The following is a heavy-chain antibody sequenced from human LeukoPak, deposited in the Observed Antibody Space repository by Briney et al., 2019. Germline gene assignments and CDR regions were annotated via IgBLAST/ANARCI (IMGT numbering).Heavy chain of an antibody. D-gene: IGHD2-21*02. Sequence: SVKVSCKASGGTFSSYAISWVRQAPGQGLGWMGGIIPIFGTANYAQKFQGRVTITADESTSTASMELSSLRSEDTAVYYCARAWGRSYCGGDCYYDAFDIWGQGTMVTVSS. CDR2: IIPIFGTA. CDR1: GGTFSSYA. V-gene: IGHV1-69*13. CDR3: ARAWGRSYCGGDCYYDAFDI. J-gene: IGHJ3*02.